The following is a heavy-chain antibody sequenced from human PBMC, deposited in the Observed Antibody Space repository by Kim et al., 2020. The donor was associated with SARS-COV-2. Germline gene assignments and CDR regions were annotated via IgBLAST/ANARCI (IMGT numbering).Heavy chain of an antibody. D-gene: IGHD3-22*01. CDR2: IDPSDSYT. CDR1: GYSFTSYW. Sequence: GESLKISCKGSGYSFTSYWISWVRQMPGKGLEWMGRIDPSDSYTNYSPSFQGHVTISADKSISTAYLQWSSLKASDTAMYYCARHARWRYYYDREDAFDIWGQGTMVTVSS. CDR3: ARHARWRYYYDREDAFDI. J-gene: IGHJ3*02. V-gene: IGHV5-10-1*01.